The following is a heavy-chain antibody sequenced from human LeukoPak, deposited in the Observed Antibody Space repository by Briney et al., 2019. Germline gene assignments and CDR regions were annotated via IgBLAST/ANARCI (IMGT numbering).Heavy chain of an antibody. CDR1: GYSISSGYY. V-gene: IGHV4-38-2*01. Sequence: SETLSLTCAVSGYSISSGYYWGWIRQPPGKGLEWIGSIYHSGSTYYNPSLKSRVTMSVDTSKNQFSLNLSSVTAADTAVYYCTREIRYCSSTSCYGGYGMDVWGKGTTVTVSS. J-gene: IGHJ6*04. D-gene: IGHD2-2*01. CDR3: TREIRYCSSTSCYGGYGMDV. CDR2: IYHSGST.